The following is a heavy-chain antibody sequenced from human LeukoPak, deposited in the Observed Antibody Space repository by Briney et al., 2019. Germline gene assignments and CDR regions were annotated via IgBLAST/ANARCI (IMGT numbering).Heavy chain of an antibody. CDR1: GFTFSSDA. V-gene: IGHV3-23*01. Sequence: PGGSLRLSCAASGFTFSSDAMSWVRQAPGKGLEWVSGISGSGGSTYYADSVRGRFTISRDNSKNTLYLQMNSLRAEDTAVYYCAKDRKVYYYDSSGYDYWGQGTLVTVSS. J-gene: IGHJ4*02. D-gene: IGHD3-22*01. CDR3: AKDRKVYYYDSSGYDY. CDR2: ISGSGGST.